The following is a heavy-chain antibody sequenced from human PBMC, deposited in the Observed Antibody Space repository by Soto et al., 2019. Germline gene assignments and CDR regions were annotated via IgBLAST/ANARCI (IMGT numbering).Heavy chain of an antibody. V-gene: IGHV3-48*02. CDR3: ARGRGYCSGISCYIDY. Sequence: EVQLVESGGGLVQSGGSLRLSCAASGFTFSSYSMYWVRQAPGKGLEWVSYITSSSSTIYYADSVKGRFTSSRDNAKNSLYLQMNSLRDEDTAVYYCARGRGYCSGISCYIDYWCQGILVTVSS. D-gene: IGHD2-2*02. J-gene: IGHJ4*02. CDR1: GFTFSSYS. CDR2: ITSSSSTI.